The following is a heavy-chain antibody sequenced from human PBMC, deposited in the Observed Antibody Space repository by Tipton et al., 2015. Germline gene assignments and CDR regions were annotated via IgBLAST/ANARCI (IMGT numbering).Heavy chain of an antibody. CDR2: ISSSSSAI. Sequence: SLRLSCAASGFTFSSYEMNWVRQAPGKGLEWVSYISSSSSAIYYADSVKGRFTISRDNAESSLYLQMNSLRDEDTAVYYCGRGRDYGDNRALDTWGQGTLVTVSS. CDR1: GFTFSSYE. D-gene: IGHD4-23*01. CDR3: GRGRDYGDNRALDT. J-gene: IGHJ4*02. V-gene: IGHV3-48*02.